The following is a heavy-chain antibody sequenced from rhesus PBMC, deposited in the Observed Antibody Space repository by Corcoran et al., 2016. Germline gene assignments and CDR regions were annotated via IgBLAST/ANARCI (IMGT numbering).Heavy chain of an antibody. V-gene: IGHV4S9*01. Sequence: QVQLQESGPGLVKPSETLSLTCAVSSGSISDYYYWNWIRPPPGQVLEWIGNIYGKSASTYNNPSIKSRVTISKDTSKNQFFLKLSSVTAADTAVYYCARGPYEDDYGYFVDYWGQGVLVTVSS. D-gene: IGHD3-9*01. CDR1: SGSISDYYY. CDR2: IYGKSAST. J-gene: IGHJ4*01. CDR3: ARGPYEDDYGYFVDY.